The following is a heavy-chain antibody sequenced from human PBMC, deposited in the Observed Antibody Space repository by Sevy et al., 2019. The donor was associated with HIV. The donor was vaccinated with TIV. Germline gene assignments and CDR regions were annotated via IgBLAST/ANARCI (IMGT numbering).Heavy chain of an antibody. Sequence: WGSLRLSCAASGFTFSSYGMHWVRQAPGKGLEWVAVIWNDRGNKYYADSVKGRFTISRDNSKNTLYLQMNSLRAEDTAVYYCASLPNNYYDISGYSGDDAFDIWGQGTMVTVSS. J-gene: IGHJ3*02. CDR2: IWNDRGNK. V-gene: IGHV3-33*01. D-gene: IGHD3-22*01. CDR3: ASLPNNYYDISGYSGDDAFDI. CDR1: GFTFSSYG.